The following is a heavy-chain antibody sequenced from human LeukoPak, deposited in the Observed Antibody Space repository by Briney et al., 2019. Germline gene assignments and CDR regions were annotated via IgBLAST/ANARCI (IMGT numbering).Heavy chain of an antibody. CDR3: AKGPMIVVSYFDY. Sequence: GGSLRLSGAASGFTFSSYAMSWVRQAPGKGLEWVSAISGSGGSTYYADSVKGRFTISRDNSKNTLYLQMNSLRAEDTAVYYCAKGPMIVVSYFDYWGQGTLVTVSS. D-gene: IGHD3-22*01. V-gene: IGHV3-23*01. CDR2: ISGSGGST. CDR1: GFTFSSYA. J-gene: IGHJ4*02.